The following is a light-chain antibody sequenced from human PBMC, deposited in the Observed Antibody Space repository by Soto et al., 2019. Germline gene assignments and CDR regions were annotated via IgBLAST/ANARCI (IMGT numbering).Light chain of an antibody. CDR3: QQYKSYSRT. CDR2: KAS. CDR1: QSISSW. V-gene: IGKV1-5*03. Sequence: DIQMTQSPSTLSASVGDRVTITCRASQSISSWLAWYQQKPGTAPKLLIYKASSLESGVPSRFSGSGAGTEFTLTIRSLQPDDFATYYCQQYKSYSRTFGQGTKVEIK. J-gene: IGKJ1*01.